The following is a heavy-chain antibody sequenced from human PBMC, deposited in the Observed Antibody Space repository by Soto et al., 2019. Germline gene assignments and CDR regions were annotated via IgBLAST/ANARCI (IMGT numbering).Heavy chain of an antibody. CDR3: AHRYYSNYFDH. Sequence: SGPTLVNPTQTLTLTCTFSGFSLSTSGVGVGWIRQPPGKALECLALIYWDDGKHFSPSLRSRLTITKDTSKNQVVLTLTNMDPVDTATYYCAHRYYSNYFDHWGQGTLVTVSS. D-gene: IGHD4-4*01. V-gene: IGHV2-5*02. CDR2: IYWDDGK. CDR1: GFSLSTSGVG. J-gene: IGHJ4*02.